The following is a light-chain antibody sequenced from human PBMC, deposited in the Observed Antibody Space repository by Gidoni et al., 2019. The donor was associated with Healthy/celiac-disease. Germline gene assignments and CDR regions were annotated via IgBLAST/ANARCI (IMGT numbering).Light chain of an antibody. CDR3: QQYNSYPRT. V-gene: IGKV1-5*03. CDR2: KAS. Sequence: DIQMTQSPSTLSASVGDRVTITCRASQSISSWLAWYQQKTGKAPKLLIYKASSLESGVPSRSSGRGSGTEFTLTISSLQPDDFATYYCQQYNSYPRTFGQXTKVEIK. J-gene: IGKJ1*01. CDR1: QSISSW.